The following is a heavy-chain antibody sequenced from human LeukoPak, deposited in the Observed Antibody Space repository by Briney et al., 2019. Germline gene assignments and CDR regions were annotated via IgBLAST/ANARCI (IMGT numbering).Heavy chain of an antibody. Sequence: GGSLRLSCVASGFTFNGYDMHWVRQGPGQGLEWVSGISEESSSIVYADSVKGRFTISRDNAKNSLYLQMDSLRPEDTALYYCVKNAVGGRASYFDFWGQGTLVTVAS. CDR2: ISEESSSI. CDR1: GFTFNGYD. CDR3: VKNAVGGRASYFDF. D-gene: IGHD3-10*01. J-gene: IGHJ4*02. V-gene: IGHV3-9*01.